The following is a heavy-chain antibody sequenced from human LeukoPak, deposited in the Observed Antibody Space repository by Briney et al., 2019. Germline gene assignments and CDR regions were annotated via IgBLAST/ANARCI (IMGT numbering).Heavy chain of an antibody. CDR3: ASLVVGYRDALDI. Sequence: SETLSLTCAVSGYSISSGYYWGWIRQPPGKGLEWIGSIYHSGSTYYNPSLKSRVTISVDTSKNQFSLKLSSVTAADTAVYYCASLVVGYRDALDIWGQGTMVTVSS. J-gene: IGHJ3*02. CDR1: GYSISSGYY. D-gene: IGHD2-15*01. V-gene: IGHV4-38-2*01. CDR2: IYHSGST.